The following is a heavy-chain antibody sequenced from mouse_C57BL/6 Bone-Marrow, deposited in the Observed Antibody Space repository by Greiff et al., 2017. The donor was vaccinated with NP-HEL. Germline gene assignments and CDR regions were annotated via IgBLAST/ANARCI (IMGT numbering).Heavy chain of an antibody. Sequence: EVQLVESGGGLVQPGGSLKLSCAASGFTFSDYYMYWVRQTPEKRLEWVAYISNGGGSTYYPDTVKGRFTISRDNAKNTLYLQMSRLKSEDTAMYYCARRGDYDEYYFDYWGQGTTLTVSS. CDR1: GFTFSDYY. D-gene: IGHD2-4*01. V-gene: IGHV5-12*01. J-gene: IGHJ2*01. CDR2: ISNGGGST. CDR3: ARRGDYDEYYFDY.